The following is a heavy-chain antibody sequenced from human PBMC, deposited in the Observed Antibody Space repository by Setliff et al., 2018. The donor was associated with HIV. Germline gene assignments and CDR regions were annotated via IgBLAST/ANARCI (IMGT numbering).Heavy chain of an antibody. D-gene: IGHD5-18*01. CDR3: ARRGKTENSYVLNWFDP. Sequence: SETLSLTCTVSGGSIGSSDYYWGWIRQPPGKGLEWIGSIFYTGRTTYNPSPRSRVTISLDTSKTQFSLSLTSVTAADTAMYYCARRGKTENSYVLNWFDPRGQGILVTVSS. CDR2: IFYTGRT. J-gene: IGHJ5*02. CDR1: GGSIGSSDYY. V-gene: IGHV4-39*07.